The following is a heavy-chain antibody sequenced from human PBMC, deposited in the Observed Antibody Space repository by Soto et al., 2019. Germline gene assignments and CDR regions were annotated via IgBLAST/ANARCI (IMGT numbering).Heavy chain of an antibody. Sequence: ASVKVSWKASGFTFTSSAVQWVRQARGQRLEWIGWIVVGSGNTNYAQKFQERVTITRDMSTSTAYMELSSLRSEDTAVYYCAAAEHSGSSPGYWRHGTLGTLSS. CDR2: IVVGSGNT. CDR3: AAAEHSGSSPGY. D-gene: IGHD1-26*01. J-gene: IGHJ4*01. V-gene: IGHV1-58*01. CDR1: GFTFTSSA.